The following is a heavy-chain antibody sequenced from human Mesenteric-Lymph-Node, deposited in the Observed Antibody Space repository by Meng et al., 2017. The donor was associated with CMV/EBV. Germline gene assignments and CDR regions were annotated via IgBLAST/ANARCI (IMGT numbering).Heavy chain of an antibody. J-gene: IGHJ4*02. D-gene: IGHD2-8*01. Sequence: GGSLRLSCAASGFTVSSNYMSWVRQAPGKGLEWVSVIYSSGDTYYADSVKGRFTISRDNSKNTLYLQMNNLRAEDTAVYYCAKDQRFCTSIECSPGRFDYWGQGTLVTVSS. V-gene: IGHV3-53*01. CDR2: IYSSGDT. CDR1: GFTVSSNY. CDR3: AKDQRFCTSIECSPGRFDY.